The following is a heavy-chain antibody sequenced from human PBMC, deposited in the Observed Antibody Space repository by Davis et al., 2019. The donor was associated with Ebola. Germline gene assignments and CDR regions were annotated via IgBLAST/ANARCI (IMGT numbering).Heavy chain of an antibody. CDR2: TYSSSKWYT. D-gene: IGHD3-3*01. V-gene: IGHV6-1*01. CDR1: GDNVSSKSAA. CDR3: ARLAWRPKGFDY. J-gene: IGHJ4*02. Sequence: HSQTLSLTCAISGDNVSSKSAAWNWIRQSPSRGLEWLGRTYSSSKWYTDYATSVNSRITINPDTSKNQFSLHLNSVTPEDTAVYYCARLAWRPKGFDYWGQGTLVTVSS.